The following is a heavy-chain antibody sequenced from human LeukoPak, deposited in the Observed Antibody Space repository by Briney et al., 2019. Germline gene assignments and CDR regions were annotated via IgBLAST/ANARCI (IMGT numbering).Heavy chain of an antibody. Sequence: PGGSLRLSCAASGFTFSSYSMNWVRQAPGKGLEWVSYISSSSSAIYYADSVKGRFTISRDNSKNTLYLQMNSLRAEDTAVYYCARAVGPYDYWGQGTLVTVSS. CDR1: GFTFSSYS. D-gene: IGHD1-26*01. CDR3: ARAVGPYDY. CDR2: ISSSSSAI. V-gene: IGHV3-48*01. J-gene: IGHJ4*02.